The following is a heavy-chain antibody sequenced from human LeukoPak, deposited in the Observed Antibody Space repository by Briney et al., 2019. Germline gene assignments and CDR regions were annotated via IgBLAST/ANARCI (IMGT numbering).Heavy chain of an antibody. Sequence: ASVTVSCMASGYTFTSYDINWVRQDTGEGLEWMGWMNPNRGNTGYAQKFQGRVTMTRNTYISTAYMELSSLRSEDTAVYYCAITPTKYCSSTSCYTPCFDYWGQGTLVTVSS. CDR2: MNPNRGNT. CDR1: GYTFTSYD. V-gene: IGHV1-8*01. CDR3: AITPTKYCSSTSCYTPCFDY. J-gene: IGHJ4*02. D-gene: IGHD2-2*02.